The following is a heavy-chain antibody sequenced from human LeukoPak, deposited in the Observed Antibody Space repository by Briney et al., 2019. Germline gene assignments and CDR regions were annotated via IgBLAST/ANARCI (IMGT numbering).Heavy chain of an antibody. CDR2: IYSGGST. J-gene: IGHJ5*02. CDR1: GFTFSDYY. Sequence: GGSLRLSCAASGFTFSDYYMSWVRQAPGKGLESVSVIYSGGSTYYADSVKGRFTISRDNSKNTLYLQMNSLRAEDTAVYYCAKGPVWFDPWGQGTLVTVSS. CDR3: AKGPVWFDP. V-gene: IGHV3-53*01.